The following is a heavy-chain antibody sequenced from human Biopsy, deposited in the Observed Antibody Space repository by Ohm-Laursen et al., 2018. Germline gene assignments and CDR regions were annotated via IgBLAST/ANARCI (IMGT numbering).Heavy chain of an antibody. V-gene: IGHV4-59*08. D-gene: IGHD7-27*01. Sequence: SETLSLTCPVSGGSISSYYWSWIRQPPGKGLECIGYIYYSGSTNYSPSLKSRVTMSVDTSKNQSPLKLSSVTAADTAVYYCARLWGGYHFHGMDVWGQGTTVTVSS. CDR3: ARLWGGYHFHGMDV. J-gene: IGHJ6*02. CDR2: IYYSGST. CDR1: GGSISSYY.